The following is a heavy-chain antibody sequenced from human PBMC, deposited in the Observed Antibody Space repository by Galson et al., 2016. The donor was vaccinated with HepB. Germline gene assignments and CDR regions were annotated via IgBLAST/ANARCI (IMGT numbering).Heavy chain of an antibody. CDR1: GFTFSDYY. D-gene: IGHD3-3*01. CDR2: IGTDSSYT. Sequence: SLRLSCAASGFTFSDYYMTWIRQAPGKGLEWVSYIGTDSSYTVYADSVKGRFTISRGNAENSVYLQMNSLTAEDSGVYYCAARGGYYAIYFYGMDVWGQGTSVTVSS. V-gene: IGHV3-11*06. J-gene: IGHJ6*02. CDR3: AARGGYYAIYFYGMDV.